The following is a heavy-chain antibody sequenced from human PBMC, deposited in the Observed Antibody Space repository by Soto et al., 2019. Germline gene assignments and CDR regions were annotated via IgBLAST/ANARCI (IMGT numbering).Heavy chain of an antibody. J-gene: IGHJ4*02. CDR1: GGTFSSYA. D-gene: IGHD1-26*01. V-gene: IGHV1-69*01. CDR3: AREGVGAPRHFDY. CDR2: IIPIFGTA. Sequence: QVQLVQSGAEVKKPGSSVKVSCKASGGTFSSYAISWVRQAPGQGIEWMGGIIPIFGTANYAQKFQGRVKITADESTSTAYMELSSLRSEATAVYYCAREGVGAPRHFDYWGQGTLVTVSS.